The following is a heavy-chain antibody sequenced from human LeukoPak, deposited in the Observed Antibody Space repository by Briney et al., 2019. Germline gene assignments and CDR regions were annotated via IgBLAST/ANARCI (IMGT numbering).Heavy chain of an antibody. V-gene: IGHV3-53*01. J-gene: IGHJ6*02. D-gene: IGHD2-21*02. CDR1: GFSVSNNY. Sequence: PGGSLRLSCAASGFSVSNNYMSWVRQAPGKGLEWVSVIYSSGSTYYADSVKGRFTVSRDNSKNTLYLRMNSLRAEDTAVYYCARDLRQTARPFYYGMDVWGQGTTVTVSS. CDR3: ARDLRQTARPFYYGMDV. CDR2: IYSSGST.